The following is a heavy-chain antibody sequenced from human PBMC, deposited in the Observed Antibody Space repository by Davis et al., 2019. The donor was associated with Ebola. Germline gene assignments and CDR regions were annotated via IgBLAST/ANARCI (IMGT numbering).Heavy chain of an antibody. CDR3: ARGGGIQLWLRRRLDP. Sequence: MPSETLSLTCAVYGGSFSGYYWSWIRQPPGKGLEWIGEINHSGSTNYNPSLKRRVTISVDTSKNQFSLKLSSVTAADTAVYYCARGGGIQLWLRRRLDPWGQGTLVTVSS. CDR1: GGSFSGYY. D-gene: IGHD5-18*01. J-gene: IGHJ5*02. CDR2: INHSGST. V-gene: IGHV4-34*01.